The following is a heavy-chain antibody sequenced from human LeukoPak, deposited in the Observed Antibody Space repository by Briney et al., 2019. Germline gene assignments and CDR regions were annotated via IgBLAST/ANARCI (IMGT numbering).Heavy chain of an antibody. Sequence: GGALRLSCAASGFTFSSYWMSWVRQAPGKGGEWVANIKEDGSEKYYVDSVKGRFTISRDNAKNSLYLQMNSLRAEDTAVYYCARDCASSSWFQDWGQGTLVTVSS. CDR3: ARDCASSSWFQD. CDR2: IKEDGSEK. J-gene: IGHJ4*02. D-gene: IGHD6-13*01. V-gene: IGHV3-7*01. CDR1: GFTFSSYW.